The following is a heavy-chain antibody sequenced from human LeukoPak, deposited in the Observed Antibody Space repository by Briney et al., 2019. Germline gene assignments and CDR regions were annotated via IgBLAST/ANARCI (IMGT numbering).Heavy chain of an antibody. CDR3: ARYPNWNDDA. V-gene: IGHV3-21*01. Sequence: GGSLRLSCAASGFTFSSYSMNWVRQAPEKGLEWVSSISSSSSYIYYADSVKGRFTISRDNAKNSLYLQMNSLRAEDTAVYYCARYPNWNDDAWGQGTLVTVSS. D-gene: IGHD1-1*01. J-gene: IGHJ5*02. CDR1: GFTFSSYS. CDR2: ISSSSSYI.